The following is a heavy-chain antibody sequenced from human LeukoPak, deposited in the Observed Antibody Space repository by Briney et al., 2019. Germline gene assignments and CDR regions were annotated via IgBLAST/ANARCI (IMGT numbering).Heavy chain of an antibody. CDR1: GDSVSSNSAA. Sequence: SQTLSLTCAISGDSVSSNSAAWNWIRQSPSRGLEWLGRTYYRSKWYNDYAVSVKSRITINPDTSKNQFSLQLNSVTPEDTAVYYCARRGTQRKGWNWLDPWGQGILVTVSS. J-gene: IGHJ5*02. D-gene: IGHD3-16*01. CDR3: ARRGTQRKGWNWLDP. CDR2: TYYRSKWYN. V-gene: IGHV6-1*01.